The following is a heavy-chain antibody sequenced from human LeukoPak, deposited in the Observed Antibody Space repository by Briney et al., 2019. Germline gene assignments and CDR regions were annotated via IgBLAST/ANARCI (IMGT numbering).Heavy chain of an antibody. D-gene: IGHD3-3*01. CDR3: AKGWESLPLYWHIVL. J-gene: IGHJ2*01. CDR1: GFTFDDFA. Sequence: GKSLRPSCAASGFTFDDFAMHWVRQAPGKGLEWVSGIHWNSGIIGYADSVKGRFTISRDNAKNSLYLQMSSLRAEDTALYYCAKGWESLPLYWHIVLWGRGTVVTVSS. CDR2: IHWNSGII. V-gene: IGHV3-9*01.